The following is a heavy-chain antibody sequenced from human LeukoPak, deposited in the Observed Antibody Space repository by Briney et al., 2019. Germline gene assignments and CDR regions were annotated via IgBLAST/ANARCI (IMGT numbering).Heavy chain of an antibody. V-gene: IGHV3-23*01. CDR2: ITGSGGST. J-gene: IGHJ4*02. CDR3: AKRVRYYDSSGYYYADDFDY. D-gene: IGHD3-22*01. CDR1: GFTFSGYA. Sequence: GGSLRLSCAASGFTFSGYAMSWVRQAPGKGLEWVSAITGSGGSTYYADSVKGRFTISRDNSKNTLYLQMNSLRAEDTAVYYCAKRVRYYDSSGYYYADDFDYWGQGTLVTVSS.